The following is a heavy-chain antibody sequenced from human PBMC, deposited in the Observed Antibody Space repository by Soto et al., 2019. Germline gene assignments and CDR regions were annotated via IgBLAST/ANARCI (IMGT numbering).Heavy chain of an antibody. J-gene: IGHJ4*02. CDR3: AGAVAGGY. CDR1: GFTFSSYG. CDR2: ISYDGSNK. Sequence: QVQLVESGGGVVQPGRSLRLSCAASGFTFSSYGMHWVRQAPGKGLEWVAVISYDGSNKYYADSVKGRFTISRDNSKNTLYLQMNSLRAEDTAVYYCAGAVAGGYWGQGTLVTVSS. V-gene: IGHV3-30*03. D-gene: IGHD6-19*01.